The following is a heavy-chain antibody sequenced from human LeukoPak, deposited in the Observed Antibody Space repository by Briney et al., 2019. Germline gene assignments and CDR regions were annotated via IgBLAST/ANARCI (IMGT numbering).Heavy chain of an antibody. CDR2: INPNSGDT. J-gene: IGHJ6*02. V-gene: IGHV1-2*02. CDR3: ARRFYYAMDV. CDR1: GYSFTGYF. D-gene: IGHD3-16*01. Sequence: SSVQVSCKASGYSFTGYFMQWVRQAPGQGREWMGWINPNSGDTNYAQKFQGRVTMTRDTSISTAYMELSRLRSDDAAVYYCARRFYYAMDVWGQGTTVTVSS.